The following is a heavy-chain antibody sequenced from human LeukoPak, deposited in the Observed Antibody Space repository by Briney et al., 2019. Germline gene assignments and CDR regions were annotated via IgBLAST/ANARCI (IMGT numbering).Heavy chain of an antibody. Sequence: ASVTVSCTASGYAFTSYYMHWVRQAPGQGLEWMRIINPSGGSTSYAQKFQGRVTMTRDTSTSTVYMELSSLRSEGTAVYYCARDPLGYCSGGSCHPTWYFDLWGRGTLVTVSS. CDR1: GYAFTSYY. V-gene: IGHV1-46*01. D-gene: IGHD2-15*01. CDR3: ARDPLGYCSGGSCHPTWYFDL. J-gene: IGHJ2*01. CDR2: INPSGGST.